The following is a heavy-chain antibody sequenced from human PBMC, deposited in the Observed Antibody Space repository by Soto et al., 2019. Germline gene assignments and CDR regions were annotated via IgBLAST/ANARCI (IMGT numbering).Heavy chain of an antibody. CDR2: IYYSGTT. CDR1: GGSISSSSYY. Sequence: TSETLSLTCTVSGGSISSSSYYWSWIRQHPGKGLEWIGYIYYSGTTYYNPSLKSRVTISVDTSKNQFSLKLSSVTAADTAVYYCARVVAGHTWDYFDYWGQGTLVTVSS. D-gene: IGHD6-19*01. V-gene: IGHV4-31*03. CDR3: ARVVAGHTWDYFDY. J-gene: IGHJ4*02.